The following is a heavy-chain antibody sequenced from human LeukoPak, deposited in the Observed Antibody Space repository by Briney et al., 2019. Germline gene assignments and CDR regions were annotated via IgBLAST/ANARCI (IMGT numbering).Heavy chain of an antibody. J-gene: IGHJ5*02. CDR3: ARQQLVPNWFDP. Sequence: ASVKVSCKASGYIFTSYDISWVRQAPGQGLERMGWIRSNDGHTKYAQKFQGRVTMTMDTFTTTFYMELRSLTSDDTAMYYCARQQLVPNWFDPWGQGTLVTVSS. D-gene: IGHD6-13*01. CDR1: GYIFTSYD. CDR2: IRSNDGHT. V-gene: IGHV1-18*01.